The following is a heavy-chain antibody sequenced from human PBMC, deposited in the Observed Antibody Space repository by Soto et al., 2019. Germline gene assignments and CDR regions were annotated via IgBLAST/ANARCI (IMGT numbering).Heavy chain of an antibody. J-gene: IGHJ4*02. CDR2: ISAHNGNK. Sequence: QVHLVQSGAEVKKPGASVKVSCKASGYTFTSYGITWVRQAPGQGLEWMGWISAHNGNKDYAQKHKGRVIVTRETSTSTAYMELRSLISDYTAVYYCARGRYGDYWGQGALVTVSS. CDR1: GYTFTSYG. D-gene: IGHD1-1*01. CDR3: ARGRYGDY. V-gene: IGHV1-18*01.